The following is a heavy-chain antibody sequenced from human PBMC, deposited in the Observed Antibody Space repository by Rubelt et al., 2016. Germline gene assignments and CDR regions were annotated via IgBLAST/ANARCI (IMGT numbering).Heavy chain of an antibody. V-gene: IGHV3-30*18. J-gene: IGHJ4*02. D-gene: IGHD6-19*01. Sequence: GKGLEWVTVISYDGSNKYYADSVKGRFTISRDNSKNTLYLQVNSLRAEDTTMYYCAKDRSVSGRGGLDYWGQGTLVTVSS. CDR2: ISYDGSNK. CDR3: AKDRSVSGRGGLDY.